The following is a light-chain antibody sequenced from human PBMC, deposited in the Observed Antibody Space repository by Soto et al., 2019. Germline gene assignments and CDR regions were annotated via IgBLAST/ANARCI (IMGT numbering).Light chain of an antibody. CDR2: AAS. Sequence: DIQMTQSPSSLSASFGDRVTLTCRASQNIDTYLNWYQQKPGTAPKLLMYAASSLHSGVPSRFSGSGSGTDYTLTISSLQPEDFATYYCQQRHTTPYTFGQVTKLEI. CDR3: QQRHTTPYT. J-gene: IGKJ2*01. V-gene: IGKV1-39*01. CDR1: QNIDTY.